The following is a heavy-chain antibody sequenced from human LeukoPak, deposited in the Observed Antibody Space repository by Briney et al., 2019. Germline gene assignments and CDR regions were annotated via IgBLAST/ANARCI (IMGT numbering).Heavy chain of an antibody. CDR2: INPNSGGT. D-gene: IGHD7-27*01. Sequence: ASVTVSCTASVYTCTAYYMNWVRQAPGQGLEWMGWINPNSGGTNYAQNFQGRVTMTSDTSISTVYMELNSLRSDDTDVYYCARRLTGVDYWGQGTQVTVSS. J-gene: IGHJ4*02. CDR3: ARRLTGVDY. V-gene: IGHV1-2*02. CDR1: VYTCTAYY.